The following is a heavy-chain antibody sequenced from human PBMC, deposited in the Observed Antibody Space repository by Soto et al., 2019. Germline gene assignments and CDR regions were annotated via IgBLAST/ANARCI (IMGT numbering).Heavy chain of an antibody. Sequence: PSETLSLTCTVSGGSISSSSYYWGWNRQPPGKGLEWIGCIYYSGSTYYNPSLTSRVTISVDTSKNQFSLKLNSVTAADTAVYYCASHQVGLAARPTPWLDYWGQETLVTVSS. CDR1: GGSISSSSYY. D-gene: IGHD6-6*01. J-gene: IGHJ4*02. V-gene: IGHV4-39*01. CDR2: IYYSGST. CDR3: ASHQVGLAARPTPWLDY.